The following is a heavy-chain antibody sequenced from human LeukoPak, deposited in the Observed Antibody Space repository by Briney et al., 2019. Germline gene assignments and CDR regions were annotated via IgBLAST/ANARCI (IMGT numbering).Heavy chain of an antibody. J-gene: IGHJ6*03. CDR1: GFTFDDYA. D-gene: IGHD1-26*01. CDR2: IRYDGSNK. V-gene: IGHV3-30*02. CDR3: AKWVVGATIKGYYYYMDV. Sequence: GRSLRLSCAASGFTFDDYAMHWVRQAPGKGLEWVAFIRYDGSNKYYADSVKGRFTISRDNSKNTLYLQMNSLRAEDTAVYYCAKWVVGATIKGYYYYMDVWGKGTTVTISS.